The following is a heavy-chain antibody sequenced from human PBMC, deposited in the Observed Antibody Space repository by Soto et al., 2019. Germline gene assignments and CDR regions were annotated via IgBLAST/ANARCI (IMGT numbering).Heavy chain of an antibody. Sequence: QITLKESGPTLVKPTQTLTLTCTFSGFSFTTTGVGVGWIRQPPGKALEWLALVYWDDDKRYSPSLHSRVTITKDPSKNQVVLTMTNMDPVDTATYYCAHRTGYYGSGSYTPLFDFWGQGALVTVSS. CDR3: AHRTGYYGSGSYTPLFDF. CDR1: GFSFTTTGVG. J-gene: IGHJ4*02. V-gene: IGHV2-5*02. CDR2: VYWDDDK. D-gene: IGHD3-10*01.